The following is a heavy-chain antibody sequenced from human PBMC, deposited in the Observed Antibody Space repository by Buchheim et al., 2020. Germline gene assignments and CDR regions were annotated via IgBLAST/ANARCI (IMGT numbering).Heavy chain of an antibody. CDR1: GFTVSSNY. CDR3: ARDNALGSSGTYYYYYGMDV. Sequence: EVQLVESGGGLVQPGGSLRLSCAASGFTVSSNYMSWVRQAPGKGLEWVSVIYSGGSTYYADSVKGRFTISRDNSQNTLYLKMNRLRAEDTAVYYCARDNALGSSGTYYYYYGMDVWGQGTT. CDR2: IYSGGST. J-gene: IGHJ6*02. D-gene: IGHD6-6*01. V-gene: IGHV3-66*01.